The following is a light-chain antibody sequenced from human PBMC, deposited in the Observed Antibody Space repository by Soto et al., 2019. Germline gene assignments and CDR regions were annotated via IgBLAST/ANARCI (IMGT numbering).Light chain of an antibody. Sequence: EIVMTQSPGTLSVSPGERATLSCRASQTVSSNLAWYQQKPGQAPRLLIYGAFIRATGIPARFSGSGSGTEFTLTISSLQSEDFAVYYCQQYNNWPPITFGQGTRLEIK. CDR1: QTVSSN. CDR2: GAF. V-gene: IGKV3-15*01. J-gene: IGKJ5*01. CDR3: QQYNNWPPIT.